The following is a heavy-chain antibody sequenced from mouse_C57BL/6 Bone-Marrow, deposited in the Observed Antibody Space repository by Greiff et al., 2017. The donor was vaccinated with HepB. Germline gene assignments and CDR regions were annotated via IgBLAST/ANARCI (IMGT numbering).Heavy chain of an antibody. J-gene: IGHJ3*01. V-gene: IGHV1-64*01. CDR2: IHPNSGST. D-gene: IGHD1-1*01. CDR1: GYTFTSYW. Sequence: VQLQQPGAELVKPGASVKLSCKASGYTFTSYWMHWVKQRPGQGLEWIGMIHPNSGSTNYNEKFKSEATLTVDKSSSTAYMQLSSLTSEDSAVYYCARSGATVVAPIAYWGQGTLVTVSA. CDR3: ARSGATVVAPIAY.